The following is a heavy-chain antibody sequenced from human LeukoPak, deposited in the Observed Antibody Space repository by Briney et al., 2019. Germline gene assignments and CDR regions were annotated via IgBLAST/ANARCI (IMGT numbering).Heavy chain of an antibody. CDR1: GYTFTSYD. CDR2: MNPNSGNT. J-gene: IGHJ4*02. V-gene: IGHV1-8*01. D-gene: IGHD1-20*01. CDR3: ARDPEGITGTTDRGGY. Sequence: ASVKVSCKASGYTFTSYDINWVRQATGQGLEWMGWMNPNSGNTGYAQKFQGRVTMTRNTSISTAYMELSSLRSEDTAVYYCARDPEGITGTTDRGGYWGQGTLVTVSS.